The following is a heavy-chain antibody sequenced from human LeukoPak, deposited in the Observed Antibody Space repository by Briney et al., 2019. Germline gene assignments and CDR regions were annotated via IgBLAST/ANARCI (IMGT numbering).Heavy chain of an antibody. D-gene: IGHD6-13*01. J-gene: IGHJ5*02. CDR1: GGSISSYY. CDR3: ARLAAAAGTSWFDP. V-gene: IGHV4-59*08. Sequence: SETLSLTCTVSGGSISSYYWSWIRQPPGKGLEWIGYIYYSGSTNYNPSLKSRVTISVDTSKNQSSLKLSSVTAADTAVYYCARLAAAAGTSWFDPWGQGTLVTVSS. CDR2: IYYSGST.